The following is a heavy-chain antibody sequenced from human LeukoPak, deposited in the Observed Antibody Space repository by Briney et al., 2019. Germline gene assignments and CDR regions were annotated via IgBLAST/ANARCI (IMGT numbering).Heavy chain of an antibody. D-gene: IGHD3-10*01. J-gene: IGHJ4*02. CDR2: ISHDRSNS. CDR1: GFTFSNYA. V-gene: IGHV3-30-3*01. Sequence: GRSLRLSCAASGFTFSNYAMHWARQAPGKGLEWVAFISHDRSNSCHADSVKGRFTISRDNSKNTLYLQMNSLTDEDTAVYYCARDLSGSYMSDYWGQGTLVTVSS. CDR3: ARDLSGSYMSDY.